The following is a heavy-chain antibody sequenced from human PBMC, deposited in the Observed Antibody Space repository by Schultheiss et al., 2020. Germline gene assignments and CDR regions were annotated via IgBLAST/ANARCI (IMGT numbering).Heavy chain of an antibody. CDR2: IKSKTDGGTT. Sequence: GGSLRLSCAASGFTFSNAWMSWVRQAPGKGLEWVGRIKSKTDGGTTDYAAPVKGRFTISRDDSKNTLYLQMNSLKTEDTAVYYCARGHYDYVWGSPWVAFDIWGQGTMVTVSS. V-gene: IGHV3-15*01. CDR3: ARGHYDYVWGSPWVAFDI. CDR1: GFTFSNAW. J-gene: IGHJ3*02. D-gene: IGHD3-16*01.